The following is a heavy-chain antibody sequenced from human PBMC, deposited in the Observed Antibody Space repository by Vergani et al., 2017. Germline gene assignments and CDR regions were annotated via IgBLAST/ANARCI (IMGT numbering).Heavy chain of an antibody. V-gene: IGHV3-23*01. CDR3: AKSGWLQHYGAHYFDA. D-gene: IGHD5-24*01. Sequence: EVQLLESGGRLVQPGGSLRLSCVASGFAFSRYAMSWVRQAPGKGLEWVSGLTASGSGISYADSVRGRFTISRDKSKITLFLQMDSLRAEDTAVYYCAKSGWLQHYGAHYFDAWGQGILVTVSS. CDR2: LTASGSGI. J-gene: IGHJ4*02. CDR1: GFAFSRYA.